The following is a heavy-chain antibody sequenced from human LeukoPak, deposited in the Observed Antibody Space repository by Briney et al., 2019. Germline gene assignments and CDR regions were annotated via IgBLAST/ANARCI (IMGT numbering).Heavy chain of an antibody. J-gene: IGHJ4*02. V-gene: IGHV3-23*01. CDR3: AKDPLLRYFDWLPDYFDY. CDR2: ISGSGSST. CDR1: GFTFSSYA. D-gene: IGHD3-9*01. Sequence: PGGSLRLSCAASGFTFSSYAMSWVRQAPGKGLEWVSAISGSGSSTYYADSVKGRFTISRDNSKNTLYLQMNSLRAEDTAVYYCAKDPLLRYFDWLPDYFDYWGQGTLVTVSS.